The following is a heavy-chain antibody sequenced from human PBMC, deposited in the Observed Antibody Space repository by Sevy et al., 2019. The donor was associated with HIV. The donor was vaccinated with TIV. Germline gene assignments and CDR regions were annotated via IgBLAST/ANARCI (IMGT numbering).Heavy chain of an antibody. D-gene: IGHD6-19*01. CDR2: TSFDGSNK. CDR1: GFTFSSFA. V-gene: IGHV3-30-3*01. J-gene: IGHJ4*02. Sequence: GGSLRLSCAASGFTFSSFAMHWVRQAPGKGLEWVAVTSFDGSNKYNADSVKGRFTISRDNPKNTLYLQMNSLRPEDTAVYYCTRDAGYSIAWSPSDYWGQGTLVTVSS. CDR3: TRDAGYSIAWSPSDY.